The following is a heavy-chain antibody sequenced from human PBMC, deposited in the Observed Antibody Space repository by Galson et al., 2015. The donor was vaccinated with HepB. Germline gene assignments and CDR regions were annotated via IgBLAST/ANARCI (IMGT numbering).Heavy chain of an antibody. V-gene: IGHV3-23*01. Sequence: SLRLSCAASGFTFSSYAMSWVRQAPGKGLEWVSAISGSGGSTYYADSVKGRFTISRDNSKNTLYLQMNSLRAEDTAVYYCAKARWITFGGVIVIPPFDYWGQGTLVTVSS. D-gene: IGHD3-16*02. CDR3: AKARWITFGGVIVIPPFDY. CDR2: ISGSGGST. CDR1: GFTFSSYA. J-gene: IGHJ4*02.